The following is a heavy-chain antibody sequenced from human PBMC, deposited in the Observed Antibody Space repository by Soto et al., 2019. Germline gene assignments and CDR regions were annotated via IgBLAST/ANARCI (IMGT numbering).Heavy chain of an antibody. CDR1: GFTFSSYG. CDR3: AKDMRGXFWSGYYRASYYYGMDV. CDR2: ISYDGSNK. D-gene: IGHD3-3*01. V-gene: IGHV3-30*18. J-gene: IGHJ6*02. Sequence: PGGSLRLSCAASGFTFSSYGMHWVRQAPGKGLEWVAVISYDGSNKYYADSVKGRFTISRDNSKNTLYLQMNSLRAEDTAVYYCAKDMRGXFWSGYYRASYYYGMDVWGQGTTVTVSS.